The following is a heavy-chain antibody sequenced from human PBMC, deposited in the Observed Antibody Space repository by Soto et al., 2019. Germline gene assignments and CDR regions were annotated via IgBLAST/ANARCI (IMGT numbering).Heavy chain of an antibody. CDR2: IIPLFGTA. Sequence: QVQLVQSGAEVKKTGSSVKVSCKASGGTFSSYAISWVRQAPGQGLEWMGGIIPLFGTAKYAQKFQGRVTITADESTTTGYMELSSLRSDDTAVYYCAGARYCISTSCPNYYGMDVWGQGTTVTVSS. D-gene: IGHD2-2*01. CDR1: GGTFSSYA. J-gene: IGHJ6*02. CDR3: AGARYCISTSCPNYYGMDV. V-gene: IGHV1-69*12.